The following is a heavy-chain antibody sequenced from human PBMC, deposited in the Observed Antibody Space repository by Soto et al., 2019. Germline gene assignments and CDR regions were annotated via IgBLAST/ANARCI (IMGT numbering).Heavy chain of an antibody. Sequence: EVQLVESGGGLVQPGGSLRLSCAASGFTFSRYWMHWVRQTPGKGLVWVSRINTDGSNTGYADSVKGRFTISRDNAKNTLYLQMNSLRAEDTAIYYCAREKFDVLTGYIDYFDYWGRGILFTVSS. V-gene: IGHV3-74*01. D-gene: IGHD3-9*01. CDR3: AREKFDVLTGYIDYFDY. J-gene: IGHJ4*02. CDR1: GFTFSRYW. CDR2: INTDGSNT.